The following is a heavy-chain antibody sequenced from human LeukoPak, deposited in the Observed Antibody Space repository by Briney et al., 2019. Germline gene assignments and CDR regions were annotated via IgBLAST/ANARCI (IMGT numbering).Heavy chain of an antibody. J-gene: IGHJ5*02. CDR2: ISSSSSTI. CDR3: ARDSKVNYYGSGSRGNWFDP. D-gene: IGHD3-10*01. CDR1: GFTFSSYA. Sequence: PGGSLRLSCAASGFTFSSYAMSWVRQAPGKGLEWVSYISSSSSTIYYADSVKGRFTISRDNAKNSLYLQMNSLRDEDTAVYYCARDSKVNYYGSGSRGNWFDPWGQGTLVAVSS. V-gene: IGHV3-48*02.